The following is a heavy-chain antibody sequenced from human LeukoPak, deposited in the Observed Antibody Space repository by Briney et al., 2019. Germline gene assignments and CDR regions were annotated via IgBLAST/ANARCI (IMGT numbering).Heavy chain of an antibody. CDR3: ARDSGQHSGYDWSH. V-gene: IGHV4-39*07. J-gene: IGHJ1*01. D-gene: IGHD5-12*01. Sequence: SETLSLTCTVSGGSITSNNYYWGWIRQPPGKGPEFIGSIYFGKTTYYTPSLKSRVTISIDTSKNQFSLMLSSMTAADTAVYYCARDSGQHSGYDWSHWGQGTLVTVSS. CDR1: GGSITSNNYY. CDR2: IYFGKTT.